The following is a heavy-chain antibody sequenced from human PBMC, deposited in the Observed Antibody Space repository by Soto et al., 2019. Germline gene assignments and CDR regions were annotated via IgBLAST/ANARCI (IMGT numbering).Heavy chain of an antibody. Sequence: PSETLSLTCTVSGGSISSYYWSWIRQPPGQGLEWIGYIYYSGSTNYNPSLKSRVTISVDTSKNQSSLKLSSVTAADTAVYYCARDGRYCSGGSCYRRPAFDIWGQGTMVTVSS. CDR1: GGSISSYY. CDR2: IYYSGST. V-gene: IGHV4-59*01. J-gene: IGHJ3*02. D-gene: IGHD2-15*01. CDR3: ARDGRYCSGGSCYRRPAFDI.